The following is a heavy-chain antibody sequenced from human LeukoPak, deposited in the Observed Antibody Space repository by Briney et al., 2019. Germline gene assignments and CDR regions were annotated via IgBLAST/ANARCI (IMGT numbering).Heavy chain of an antibody. V-gene: IGHV4-59*01. D-gene: IGHD1-14*01. CDR3: AREIPGGRLDY. CDR1: GGSISNYH. Sequence: SETLSLTCTVSGGSISNYHWSWIRQPPGKGLEWIGYIYYSGSTNYNPSLKSRVTISVDTSKNQFSLNLSSVTAADTAVYYCAREIPGGRLDYWGQGTLVTVSS. CDR2: IYYSGST. J-gene: IGHJ4*02.